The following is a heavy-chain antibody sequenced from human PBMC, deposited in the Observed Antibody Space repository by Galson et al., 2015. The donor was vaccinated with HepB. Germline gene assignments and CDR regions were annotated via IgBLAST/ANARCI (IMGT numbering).Heavy chain of an antibody. D-gene: IGHD2-2*01. V-gene: IGHV3-30-3*01. Sequence: SLRLSCAASGFTLSSYAMHWVRQAPGKGLEWVAVISYDGSNKYYADSVKGRFTISRDNSKNTLYLQMNSLRAEDTAVYYCAREYCSSTSCYRPVGYWGQGTLVTVSS. CDR1: GFTLSSYA. CDR2: ISYDGSNK. CDR3: AREYCSSTSCYRPVGY. J-gene: IGHJ4*02.